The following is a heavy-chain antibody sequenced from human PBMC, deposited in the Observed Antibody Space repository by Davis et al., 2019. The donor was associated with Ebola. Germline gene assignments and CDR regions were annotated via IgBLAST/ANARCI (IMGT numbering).Heavy chain of an antibody. J-gene: IGHJ4*02. V-gene: IGHV4-59*01. D-gene: IGHD6-19*01. CDR2: IQYSGST. CDR3: ARGPVPGTRDY. CDR1: GASIRDSF. Sequence: PSETLSLTCTVSGASIRDSFWSWIRQTPGKGLQWIGYIQYSGSTNYNPSLKSRVTISTDTSKNQFSLKLTSVTTADTAVYYCARGPVPGTRDYWGQGTLVTVSS.